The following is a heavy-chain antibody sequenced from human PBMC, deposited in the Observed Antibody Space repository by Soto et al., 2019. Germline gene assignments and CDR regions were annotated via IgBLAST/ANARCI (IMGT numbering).Heavy chain of an antibody. CDR3: ARVVIFTGRMADY. J-gene: IGHJ4*02. Sequence: QVQLVESGGGLVKPGGSLRLSCAASGFTFSDYYMSWIRQAPGKGLEWVSYISNSGNIVNYASSVKGRCTISRDNAKNSLYLQMNSLRGEDTAVYYCARVVIFTGRMADYWGQGTLVTVSS. D-gene: IGHD3-9*01. V-gene: IGHV3-11*01. CDR2: ISNSGNIV. CDR1: GFTFSDYY.